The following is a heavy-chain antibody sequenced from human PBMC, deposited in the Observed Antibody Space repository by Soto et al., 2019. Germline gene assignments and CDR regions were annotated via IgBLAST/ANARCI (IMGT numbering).Heavy chain of an antibody. D-gene: IGHD3-10*01. CDR1: GGSISSGGYY. CDR2: IYYSGST. J-gene: IGHJ5*02. Sequence: QVQLQESGPGLVKPSQTLSLTCTVSGGSISSGGYYWSWIRQHPGKGLEWIGYIYYSGSTYYNPSRKGRVTISVATSKNQFSLRRSSVTAADTAVYYCARANTLVRGRSSGWFDPWGQGTLVTVSS. CDR3: ARANTLVRGRSSGWFDP. V-gene: IGHV4-31*03.